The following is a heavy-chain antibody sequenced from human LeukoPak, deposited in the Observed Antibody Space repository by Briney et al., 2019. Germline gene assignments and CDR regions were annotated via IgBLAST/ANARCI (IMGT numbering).Heavy chain of an antibody. CDR1: VYTFTIYG. V-gene: IGHV1-18*01. CDR2: ISAYNGNT. J-gene: IGHJ3*02. Sequence: ASVRVSCTASVYTFTIYGIGGGRQAPEQGLEWMGWISAYNGNTNYAQKLQGRVTMTTDTSTSTADMELRSLRSDDTAVYYCARSDAFDIWGQGTMVTVSS. CDR3: ARSDAFDI.